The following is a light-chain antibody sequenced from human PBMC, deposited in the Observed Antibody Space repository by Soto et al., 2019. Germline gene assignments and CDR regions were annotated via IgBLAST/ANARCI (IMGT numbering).Light chain of an antibody. CDR1: QDIRND. CDR2: AAS. J-gene: IGKJ1*01. Sequence: AIQVTQSPSSLSASVGDRVTITCRASQDIRNDLGWYQQKPGRAPKLLIYAASSLQSGVPSRFSGSGSGTDFTLTISSLQPEDFVTYYCLQDYMYPWTFGQGTTVEIK. V-gene: IGKV1-6*01. CDR3: LQDYMYPWT.